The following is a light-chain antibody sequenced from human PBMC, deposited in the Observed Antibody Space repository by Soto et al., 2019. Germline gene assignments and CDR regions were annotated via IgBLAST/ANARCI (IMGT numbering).Light chain of an antibody. CDR3: CSYTRSGTLI. J-gene: IGLJ1*01. CDR1: SSDIGDYNY. Sequence: QSVLTQPASVSGYPGQSITISCVGTSSDIGDYNYVSWYQQHPGKVPKVIIYDVSNRPSGVSYRFSATQSGNTASLTISGLQAEDEADYYCCSYTRSGTLIFGTGTKLTVL. V-gene: IGLV2-14*01. CDR2: DVS.